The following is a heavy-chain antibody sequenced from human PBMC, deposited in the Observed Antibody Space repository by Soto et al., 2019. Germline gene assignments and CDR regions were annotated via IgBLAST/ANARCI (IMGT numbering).Heavy chain of an antibody. CDR3: ARQSYDNSDSYDY. Sequence: LSLTCTVSGDSISSTTYSWGWIRQPPGKGLESIGNIYYSGRTYYNPSLKNRVTISVDTSRIHFSLKLISVTAADTALYYCARQSYDNSDSYDYWGQGTLVTVSS. CDR2: IYYSGRT. V-gene: IGHV4-39*01. CDR1: GDSISSTTYS. J-gene: IGHJ4*02. D-gene: IGHD3-22*01.